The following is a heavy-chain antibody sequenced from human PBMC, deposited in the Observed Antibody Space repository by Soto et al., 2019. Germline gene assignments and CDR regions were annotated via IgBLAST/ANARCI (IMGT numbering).Heavy chain of an antibody. Sequence: TLSLTCTVSTDSIIRDGYYWCWIRPHSGEGLEWSGYIYNRGSTIYIPCLEGSVTISLVTYKDQFSLTLIYVTCADIAVYYCASYGDSLFPHWAEVALVTVS. J-gene: IGHJ1*01. CDR3: ASYGDSLFPH. CDR2: IYNRGST. D-gene: IGHD4-17*01. V-gene: IGHV4-31*03. CDR1: TDSIIRDGYY.